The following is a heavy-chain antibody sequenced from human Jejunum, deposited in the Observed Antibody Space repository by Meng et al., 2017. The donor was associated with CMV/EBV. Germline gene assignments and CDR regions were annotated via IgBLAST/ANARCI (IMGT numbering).Heavy chain of an antibody. V-gene: IGHV4-39*01. CDR3: VRHTFSGNPGGIDS. CDR1: GGPISRTGTC. J-gene: IGHJ4*02. Sequence: RQLRESGPGLVQPSEPPSLTCTVSGGPISRTGTCGGWIRQPPRKGLEWIGSQCHADDTYYNPSLMGRVTISVDTSKNQVSLKLTSVTAADTSIYYCVRHTFSGNPGGIDSWGQGILVTVSS. D-gene: IGHD4-23*01. CDR2: QCHADDT.